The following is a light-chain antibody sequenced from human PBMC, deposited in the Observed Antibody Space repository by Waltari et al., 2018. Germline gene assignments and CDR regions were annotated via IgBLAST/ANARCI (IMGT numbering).Light chain of an antibody. CDR2: WAP. CDR1: QSVLFNSNNNHY. Sequence: DIVMTQSPDSLAVSLGERATINCKSSQSVLFNSNNNHYLAWYQQKSGQPPNLLIYWAPTRGSGVPDRFSGSGSGTDFTLTISSLQAEDVAVYYCQQYYSAPYTFGQGTKLEIK. J-gene: IGKJ2*01. CDR3: QQYYSAPYT. V-gene: IGKV4-1*01.